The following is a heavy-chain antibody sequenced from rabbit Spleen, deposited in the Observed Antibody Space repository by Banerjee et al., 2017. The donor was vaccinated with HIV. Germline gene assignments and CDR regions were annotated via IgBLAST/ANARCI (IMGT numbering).Heavy chain of an antibody. J-gene: IGHJ6*01. CDR3: ARDTSSSFSSYGMDL. CDR2: VAAGVSFTS. CDR1: GFSFTYIDY. V-gene: IGHV1S40*01. Sequence: QSLEESGGDLVKPGASLTLTCTASGFSFTYIDYLCWVRQPPGKGPEWIACVAAGVSFTSYFASWAKGRFTISKTSSTTVTLQMPSLTAADTATYFCARDTSSSFSSYGMDLWGQGTLVTVS. D-gene: IGHD1-1*01.